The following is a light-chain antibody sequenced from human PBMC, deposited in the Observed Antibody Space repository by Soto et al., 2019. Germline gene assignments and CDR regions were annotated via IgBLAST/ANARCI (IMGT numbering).Light chain of an antibody. CDR3: QPWGTGTQWV. CDR2: LNSDGSH. J-gene: IGLJ2*01. Sequence: QLVLTQSPSASASLGASVKLTCTLSSGHSSYAIAWHQQQPEKGPRYLMKLNSDGSHSKGDGIPDRFSGSSSGAERYLTISSLQSEDEADYYCQPWGTGTQWVFGGGTQLTVL. V-gene: IGLV4-69*01. CDR1: SGHSSYA.